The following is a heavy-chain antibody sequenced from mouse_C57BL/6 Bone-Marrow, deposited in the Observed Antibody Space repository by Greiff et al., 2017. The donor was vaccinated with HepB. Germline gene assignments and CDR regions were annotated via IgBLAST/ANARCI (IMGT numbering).Heavy chain of an antibody. CDR2: IDPSDSYT. CDR1: GYTFTSYW. J-gene: IGHJ2*01. D-gene: IGHD2-1*01. V-gene: IGHV1-69*01. Sequence: QVQLQQPGAELVMPGASVKLSCKASGYTFTSYWMHWVKQRPGQGLEWIGEIDPSDSYTNYNQKFKGKSTLTVDKSSSTAYMQLSSLTSEDSAVYYCAREVGCYGNYEFDYWGQGTTLTVSS. CDR3: AREVGCYGNYEFDY.